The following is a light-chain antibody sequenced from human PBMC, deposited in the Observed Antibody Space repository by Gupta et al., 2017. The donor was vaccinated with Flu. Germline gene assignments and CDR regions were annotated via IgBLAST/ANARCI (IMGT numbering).Light chain of an antibody. Sequence: TDIGKYNYVSWYQPRPGRAPRLLIFEVNTRPAGISSRFSGSKSGDSASLTISGLQTDDEGDYFCASYTFDTPYVLGTGTKVTV. J-gene: IGLJ1*01. V-gene: IGLV2-14*01. CDR3: ASYTFDTPYV. CDR2: EVN. CDR1: TDIGKYNY.